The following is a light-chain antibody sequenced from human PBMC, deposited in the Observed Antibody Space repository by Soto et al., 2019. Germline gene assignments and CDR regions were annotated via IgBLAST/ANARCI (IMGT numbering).Light chain of an antibody. Sequence: DIQLTQSPSFLSASVGDRVTITCRASQAISSYLAWYQQKPGKPPKLLIYGASRLQSGVPSRFSGSGGGTDFTLSISSVQPEDFATYFCQQSYMDPITFGQGTRLEIK. CDR1: QAISSY. J-gene: IGKJ5*01. CDR2: GAS. V-gene: IGKV1-39*01. CDR3: QQSYMDPIT.